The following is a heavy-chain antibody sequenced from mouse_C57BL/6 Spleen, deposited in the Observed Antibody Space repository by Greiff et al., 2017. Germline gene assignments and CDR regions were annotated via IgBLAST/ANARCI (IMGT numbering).Heavy chain of an antibody. D-gene: IGHD1-1*01. CDR1: GFTFSSYG. CDR3: ARHYYGTDY. Sequence: EVHLVESGGDLVKPGGSLKLSCAASGFTFSSYGMSWVRQTPDKRLEWVATISSGGSYTYYPDSVKGRFTISRDNAKNTLYLQMSSLKSEDTAMYYCARHYYGTDYWGQGTTLTVSS. J-gene: IGHJ2*01. CDR2: ISSGGSYT. V-gene: IGHV5-6*01.